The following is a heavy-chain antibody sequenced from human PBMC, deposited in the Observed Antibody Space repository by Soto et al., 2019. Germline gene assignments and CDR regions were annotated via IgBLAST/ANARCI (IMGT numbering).Heavy chain of an antibody. CDR3: AHIRVVPYYGSGWFDP. CDR1: GSSLSTSGVG. V-gene: IGHV2-5*02. CDR2: IYWDDDK. J-gene: IGHJ5*02. D-gene: IGHD3-10*01. Sequence: QITLRESGPTLVKPTQTLTLTCAVSGSSLSTSGVGVGWIRQPPGKALEWLALIYWDDDKRYSPSLTNRLTITKDTSKNQVVLTLTNLDPVATATYYCAHIRVVPYYGSGWFDPWGQGTLVTVSS.